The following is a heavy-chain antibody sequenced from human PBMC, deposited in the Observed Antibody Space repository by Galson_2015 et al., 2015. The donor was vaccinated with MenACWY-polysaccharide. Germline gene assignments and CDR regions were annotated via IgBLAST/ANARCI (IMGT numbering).Heavy chain of an antibody. CDR1: GFTFSDYS. V-gene: IGHV3-21*01. Sequence: SLRLSCAASGFTFSDYSINWVRQAPGKGLEWVSSISSSGRYIYYADSLKGRFTISRDNAKNSLYLQINSLRAEDSAVYYCARENRLVGTDSYYYNLDVWGQGTTVTVSS. J-gene: IGHJ6*02. CDR3: ARENRLVGTDSYYYNLDV. D-gene: IGHD4-23*01. CDR2: ISSSGRYI.